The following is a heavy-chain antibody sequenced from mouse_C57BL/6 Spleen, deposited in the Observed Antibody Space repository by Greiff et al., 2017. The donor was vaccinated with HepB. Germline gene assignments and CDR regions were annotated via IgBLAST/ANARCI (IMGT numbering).Heavy chain of an antibody. D-gene: IGHD1-1*01. CDR3: ASEDYGSRGRFAY. J-gene: IGHJ3*01. CDR1: GFSLTSYG. Sequence: VKLQESGPGLVAPSQSLSITCTVSGFSLTSYGVDWVRQSPGKGLEWLGVIWGVGSTNYNSALKSRLSISKDNSKSQVFLKMNSLQTDDTAMYYWASEDYGSRGRFAYWGQGTLVTVSA. V-gene: IGHV2-6*01. CDR2: IWGVGST.